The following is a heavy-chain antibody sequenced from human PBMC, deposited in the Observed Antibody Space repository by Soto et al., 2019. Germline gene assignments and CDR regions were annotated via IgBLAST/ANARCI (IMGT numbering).Heavy chain of an antibody. J-gene: IGHJ4*02. CDR2: IWYDGSNK. D-gene: IGHD2-15*01. CDR1: GFTFSSYG. Sequence: GGSLRLSCAASGFTFSSYGMHWVRQAPGKGLEWVAVIWYDGSNKYYADSVKGRFTISRDNSKNTLYLQMNSLRAEDTAVYYCARNRIGYCSGGSCPSMYHFDYWGQGTLVTVSS. V-gene: IGHV3-33*01. CDR3: ARNRIGYCSGGSCPSMYHFDY.